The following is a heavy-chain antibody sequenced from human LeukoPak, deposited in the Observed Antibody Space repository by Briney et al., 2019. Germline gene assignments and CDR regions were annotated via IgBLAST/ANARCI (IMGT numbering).Heavy chain of an antibody. D-gene: IGHD3-9*01. V-gene: IGHV1-2*02. Sequence: ASVKVSCKASGYTFTCYYMHWVRQAPGQGLEWMGWINPNSGGTNYAQKFQGRVTMTRDTSISTAYMELSRLRSDDTAVYYCARDYYDILTGYSDLYYYYGMDVWGQGTTVTVSS. CDR3: ARDYYDILTGYSDLYYYYGMDV. CDR1: GYTFTCYY. CDR2: INPNSGGT. J-gene: IGHJ6*02.